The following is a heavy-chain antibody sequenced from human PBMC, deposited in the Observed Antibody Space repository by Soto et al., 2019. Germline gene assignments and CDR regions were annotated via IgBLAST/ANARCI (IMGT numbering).Heavy chain of an antibody. J-gene: IGHJ4*02. CDR1: GFTFRKFG. V-gene: IGHV3-33*01. Sequence: QVQVVESGGGVVQPGRSLRLSCAASGFTFRKFGMHWVRQAPGKGLEWVAVVWHDGTNKYYGDFVEGRFTISRDNCKTPVNLKITGRKPEALLGYYCARDPGKDEAIDYWGQGTLVTVSS. CDR2: VWHDGTNK. CDR3: ARDPGKDEAIDY.